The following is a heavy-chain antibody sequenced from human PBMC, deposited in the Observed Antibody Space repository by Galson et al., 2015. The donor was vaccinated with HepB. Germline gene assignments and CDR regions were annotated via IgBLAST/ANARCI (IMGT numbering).Heavy chain of an antibody. CDR3: AKAYSSGWYKNLFDY. J-gene: IGHJ4*02. D-gene: IGHD6-19*01. Sequence: SLRLSCAASGFTFSSYGMHWVRQAPGKGLEWVAVISYDGSNKYYADSVKGRFTISRDNSKNTLYLQMNSLRAEDTAVYYCAKAYSSGWYKNLFDYWGQGTLVTVSS. CDR2: ISYDGSNK. CDR1: GFTFSSYG. V-gene: IGHV3-30*18.